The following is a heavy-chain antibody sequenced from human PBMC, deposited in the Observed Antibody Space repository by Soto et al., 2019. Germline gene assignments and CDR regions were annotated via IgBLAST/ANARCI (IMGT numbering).Heavy chain of an antibody. D-gene: IGHD3-22*01. CDR3: ARDLRYYYDSSGYYSDHYYGMDV. Sequence: SGTLSPTCTFSCCSLSSGGYYRSWVRQHPREGLEGDGYIYYSGSTYYNPSLKSRVTISVDTSKNQFSLKLSSVTAADTAVYYCARDLRYYYDSSGYYSDHYYGMDVWGQGTTVTVSS. V-gene: IGHV4-31*03. CDR1: CCSLSSGGYY. CDR2: IYYSGST. J-gene: IGHJ6*02.